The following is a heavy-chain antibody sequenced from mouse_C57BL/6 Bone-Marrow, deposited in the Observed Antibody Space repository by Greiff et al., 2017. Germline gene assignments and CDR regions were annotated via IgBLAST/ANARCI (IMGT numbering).Heavy chain of an antibody. CDR1: GFPFSSYG. D-gene: IGHD2-4*01. CDR3: AREDMITTRDYYAMDY. J-gene: IGHJ4*01. CDR2: ISSGGSYP. Sequence: EVMLVESGGDLVKPGGSLKLSCAASGFPFSSYGMSWVRQTPDKRLEWVATISSGGSYPYYPDSVKGRFTISRDNAKNTLYLQMSRLKSEDTAMYYCAREDMITTRDYYAMDYWGQGTSVTVSS. V-gene: IGHV5-6*02.